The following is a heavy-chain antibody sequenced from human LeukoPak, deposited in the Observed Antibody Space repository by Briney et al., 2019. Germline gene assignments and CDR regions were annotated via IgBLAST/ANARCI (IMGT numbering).Heavy chain of an antibody. Sequence: GASVKVSCKASGYTFTSYYMHWVRHAPGQGLEWMGWINPNSDGTNYAQKFQGRVTMTRDTSISTAYMELSSLRSDDTAVYYCARWLVRGFIFSPFDYWGQGTLVTVSS. CDR3: ARWLVRGFIFSPFDY. J-gene: IGHJ4*02. CDR1: GYTFTSYY. V-gene: IGHV1-2*02. CDR2: INPNSDGT. D-gene: IGHD3-10*01.